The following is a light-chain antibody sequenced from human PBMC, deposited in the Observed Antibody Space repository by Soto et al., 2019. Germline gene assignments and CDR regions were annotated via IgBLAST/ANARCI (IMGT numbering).Light chain of an antibody. J-gene: IGLJ1*01. V-gene: IGLV2-11*01. Sequence: QSALTQPRSVSGSPGQSVTISCTGTSGDVGGYNYVSWYQQHPGKAPKLIIYDVSKRPSGVPDRFSGSKSGNTASLTISGLQAEDEADYCCSSYAGTYTDVFGTGTKVTVL. CDR2: DVS. CDR3: SSYAGTYTDV. CDR1: SGDVGGYNY.